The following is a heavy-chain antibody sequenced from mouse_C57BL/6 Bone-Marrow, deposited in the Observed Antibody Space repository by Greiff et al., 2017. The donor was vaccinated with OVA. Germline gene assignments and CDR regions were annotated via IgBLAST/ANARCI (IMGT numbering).Heavy chain of an antibody. D-gene: IGHD1-1*01. J-gene: IGHJ2*01. Sequence: VQLKESVAELVRPGASVKLSCTASGFNIKNTYMHWVKQRPEQGLEWIGRIDPANGNTKYAPKFQGKATITADTSSNTAYLQLSSLTSEDTAIYYCARRFLYYYGSLYYFDYWGQGTTLTVSS. CDR2: IDPANGNT. V-gene: IGHV14-3*01. CDR3: ARRFLYYYGSLYYFDY. CDR1: GFNIKNTY.